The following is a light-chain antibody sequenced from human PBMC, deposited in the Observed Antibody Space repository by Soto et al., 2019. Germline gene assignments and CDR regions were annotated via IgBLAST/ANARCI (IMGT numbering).Light chain of an antibody. J-gene: IGKJ3*01. CDR1: QGISSY. V-gene: IGKV1-8*01. CDR3: QQYYSYPFT. Sequence: AIRMTQSPSSFSASTGDRVTITCRASQGISSYLAWYQQKQGKAPKLLIYAASPLQSGVPSRFSGSGSGTDFTLTISCLQSEDFATYYCQQYYSYPFTFGPGTKVDIK. CDR2: AAS.